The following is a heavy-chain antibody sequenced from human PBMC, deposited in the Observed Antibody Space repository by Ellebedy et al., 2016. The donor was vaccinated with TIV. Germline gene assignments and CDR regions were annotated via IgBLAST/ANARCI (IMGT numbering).Heavy chain of an antibody. Sequence: GESLKISCVASGFTFDSYAMHWVRQAPGKGLEWVAVISHDGSSQYYADSVKGRFTGSRDKSMTTVYLEMNSLRAEDTALYYCARDLDKSSGWYGGAAYWGQGTQVTVSS. CDR1: GFTFDSYA. CDR3: ARDLDKSSGWYGGAAY. D-gene: IGHD6-19*01. CDR2: ISHDGSSQ. V-gene: IGHV3-30-3*01. J-gene: IGHJ4*02.